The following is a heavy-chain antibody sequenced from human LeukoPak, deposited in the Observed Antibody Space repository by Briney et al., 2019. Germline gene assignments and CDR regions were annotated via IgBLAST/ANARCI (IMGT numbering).Heavy chain of an antibody. Sequence: NPSETLSLTCAVSGYSISSGYYWGWIRQPPGKALEWIGSIYHSGSTYYNPPLKSRVTISVDTSKNQFSLKLSSVTAADTAVYYCARPYGSGSTSPHYWGQGTLVTVSS. CDR3: ARPYGSGSTSPHY. CDR2: IYHSGST. V-gene: IGHV4-38-2*01. D-gene: IGHD3-10*01. CDR1: GYSISSGYY. J-gene: IGHJ4*02.